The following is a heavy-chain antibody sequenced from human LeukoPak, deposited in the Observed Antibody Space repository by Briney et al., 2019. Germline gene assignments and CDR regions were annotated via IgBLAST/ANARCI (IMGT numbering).Heavy chain of an antibody. CDR1: GYTLTELS. D-gene: IGHD1-26*01. J-gene: IGHJ3*02. V-gene: IGHV1-24*01. Sequence: ASVKVSCKVSGYTLTELSMHWVRQAPGKGLEWMGGFDPEGGETIYAQKFQGRVTMTEDTSTDTAYMELSSLRSEDTAVYYCATMEPGGAPKWAFDIWGQGTMVTVSS. CDR3: ATMEPGGAPKWAFDI. CDR2: FDPEGGET.